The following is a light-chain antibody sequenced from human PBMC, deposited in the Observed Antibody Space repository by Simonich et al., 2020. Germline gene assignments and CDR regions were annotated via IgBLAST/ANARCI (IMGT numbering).Light chain of an antibody. CDR3: QQYYSYPLT. CDR1: QGISSY. CDR2: AAS. Sequence: AIRMTQSPSSLSASTGDRVPITCRASQGISSYLAWYQQKPGKAPKLLISAASTLQSGVPSRFSGSGSGTDFTLTISCLLSEDFATYYCQQYYSYPLTFGGGTKVEIK. J-gene: IGKJ4*01. V-gene: IGKV1-8*01.